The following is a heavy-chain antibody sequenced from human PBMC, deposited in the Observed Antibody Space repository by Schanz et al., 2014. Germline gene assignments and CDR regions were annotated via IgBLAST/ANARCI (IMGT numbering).Heavy chain of an antibody. CDR1: GFTVRSYA. D-gene: IGHD3-16*01. Sequence: QVQLVESGGGVVQPGRSLRLSCAASGFTVRSYAMHWVRQAPGKGLEWVAAISYDGSNQYYAASVRGRFTISRDNSKNTVYLQMNSLRSEDTAVYYCTRDRGALINHNDALDLWGQGTMVSVSS. J-gene: IGHJ3*01. CDR3: TRDRGALINHNDALDL. CDR2: ISYDGSNQ. V-gene: IGHV3-30*04.